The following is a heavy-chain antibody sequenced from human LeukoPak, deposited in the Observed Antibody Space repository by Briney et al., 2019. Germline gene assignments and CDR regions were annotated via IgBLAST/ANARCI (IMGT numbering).Heavy chain of an antibody. D-gene: IGHD2-15*01. CDR3: ARDGGYCSGGSCYSPYYYYYMDV. CDR1: GYTFTSYG. CDR2: ISAYNGNT. J-gene: IGHJ6*03. Sequence: ASVTVSCKATGYTFTSYGISWVRQPTGQGLEWMGLISAYNGNTNYAQKLQGRVTMTTDTSTSTAYMELRSLRSDDTAVYYCARDGGYCSGGSCYSPYYYYYMDVWGKGTTVTVSS. V-gene: IGHV1-18*01.